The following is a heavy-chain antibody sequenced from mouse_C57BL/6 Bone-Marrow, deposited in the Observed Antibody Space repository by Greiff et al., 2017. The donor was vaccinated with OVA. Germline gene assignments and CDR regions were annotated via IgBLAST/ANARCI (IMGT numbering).Heavy chain of an antibody. V-gene: IGHV1-55*01. CDR2: IYPGSGST. CDR3: ARSLYDYDSWFAY. J-gene: IGHJ3*01. Sequence: QVQLQQPGAELVKPGASVKMSCKASGYTFTSYWITWVKQRPGQGLEWIGDIYPGSGSTNYNEKFKSKATLTVDTSSSTAYMQLSSLTSEDSAVYYCARSLYDYDSWFAYWGQGTLVTVSA. D-gene: IGHD2-4*01. CDR1: GYTFTSYW.